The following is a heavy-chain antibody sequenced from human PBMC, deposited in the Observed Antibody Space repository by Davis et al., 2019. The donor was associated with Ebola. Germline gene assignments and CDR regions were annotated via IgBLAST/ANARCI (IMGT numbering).Heavy chain of an antibody. D-gene: IGHD2/OR15-2a*01. Sequence: PGGSLRLSCAASGFTFSDYGMYWVRQAPGKGLEWLSYIGAGSDHISYADSVKGRFTISRDNAKNSLYLQLNSLRDEDTAVYFCTRRIILDSRGGMDVWGRGTMVTVSS. CDR1: GFTFSDYG. CDR3: TRRIILDSRGGMDV. V-gene: IGHV3-48*02. J-gene: IGHJ3*01. CDR2: IGAGSDHI.